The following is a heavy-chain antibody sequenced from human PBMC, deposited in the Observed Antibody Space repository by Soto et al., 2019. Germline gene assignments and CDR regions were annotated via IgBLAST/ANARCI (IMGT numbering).Heavy chain of an antibody. V-gene: IGHV4-4*09. D-gene: IGHD5-12*01. CDR1: GGSISSYY. CDR3: ARRPYSGSSYYFDY. Sequence: PSETLSLTCTVSGGSISSYYWSWVRQPPGKGLEWIAYIDNSGNTNYNPSLKIRVTISVDASKTQFSLKLSSVTAADTAVNYCARRPYSGSSYYFDYWGQEPRSPSPQ. CDR2: IDNSGNT. J-gene: IGHJ4*01.